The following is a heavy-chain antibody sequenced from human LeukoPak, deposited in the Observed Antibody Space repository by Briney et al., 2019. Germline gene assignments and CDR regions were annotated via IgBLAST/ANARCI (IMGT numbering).Heavy chain of an antibody. J-gene: IGHJ4*02. Sequence: PGGSLRLSCPVSGFTLSSTDMHWVRQVQGKGLVWVSHIGPDGDTHYPDSVKGRFTISRDNSKNTLYLQMNSLRAEDTAVYYCARDLYDSTNYWGQGTLVTVSS. V-gene: IGHV3-13*01. D-gene: IGHD3-22*01. CDR3: ARDLYDSTNY. CDR2: IGPDGDT. CDR1: GFTLSSTD.